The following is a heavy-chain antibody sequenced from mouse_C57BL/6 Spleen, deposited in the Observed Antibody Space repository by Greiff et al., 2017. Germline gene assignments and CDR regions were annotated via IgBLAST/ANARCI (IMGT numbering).Heavy chain of an antibody. J-gene: IGHJ4*01. CDR3: ARGDGKRRNAMDY. CDR2: INPNNGGT. D-gene: IGHD2-1*01. CDR1: GYTFTDYN. Sequence: EVKLVESGPELVKPGASVKIPCKASGYTFTDYNMDWVKQSHGKSLEWIGDINPNNGGTIYNQKFKGKATLTVDKSSSTAYMELRSLTSEDTAVYYCARGDGKRRNAMDYWGQGTSVTVSS. V-gene: IGHV1-18*01.